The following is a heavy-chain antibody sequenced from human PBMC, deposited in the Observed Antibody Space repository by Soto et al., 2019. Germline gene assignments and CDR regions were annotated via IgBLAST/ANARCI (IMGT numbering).Heavy chain of an antibody. CDR1: GGSISSGGYS. Sequence: PSETLSLTCAVSGGSISSGGYSWSWIRQPPGKGLEWIGYIYHSGSTYYNPSLKSRVTISVDTSKNQFSLKLSSVTAADTAVYYCARHTGDYFSWFDPWGQGTLVTVSS. D-gene: IGHD4-17*01. J-gene: IGHJ5*02. CDR3: ARHTGDYFSWFDP. V-gene: IGHV4-30-2*02. CDR2: IYHSGST.